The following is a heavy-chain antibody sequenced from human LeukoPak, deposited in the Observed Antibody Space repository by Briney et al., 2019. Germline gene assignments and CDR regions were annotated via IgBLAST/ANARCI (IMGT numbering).Heavy chain of an antibody. Sequence: GGSLRLSCEASRFNFNVYIMYWVRQAPGKGLEWVAVVSHDGNNKSFADSVKGRFTISRDNSKSTVYLQMNNLRREDTGVYYCAREAFSSRWNWGQGTLVTVSS. J-gene: IGHJ4*02. CDR2: VSHDGNNK. V-gene: IGHV3-30*01. D-gene: IGHD6-13*01. CDR1: RFNFNVYI. CDR3: AREAFSSRWN.